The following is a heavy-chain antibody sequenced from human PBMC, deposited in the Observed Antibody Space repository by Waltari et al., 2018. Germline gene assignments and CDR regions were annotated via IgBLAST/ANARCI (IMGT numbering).Heavy chain of an antibody. Sequence: EVQLVESGGGLVQPGGSLRLSCAASGLAFNTYWMKWIRQAPGKGLEWVANINPDGRQKFYVDSVKGRFTVSRDNAQNSLYLQMNNLRAEDTAVYYCTTLARGESGDYWGQGTLVTVSS. D-gene: IGHD3-10*01. CDR1: GLAFNTYW. CDR3: TTLARGESGDY. CDR2: INPDGRQK. V-gene: IGHV3-7*01. J-gene: IGHJ4*02.